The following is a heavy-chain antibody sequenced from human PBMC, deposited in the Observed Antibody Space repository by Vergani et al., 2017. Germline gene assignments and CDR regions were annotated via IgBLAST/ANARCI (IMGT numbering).Heavy chain of an antibody. D-gene: IGHD3-3*01. CDR2: ISWNSGSI. V-gene: IGHV3-9*01. CDR1: GFTFDDYA. Sequence: EVQLVESGGGLVQPGRSLRLSCAASGFTFDDYAMHWVRQAPGKGLEWVSGISWNSGSIGYADSVKGRFTISRDNAKNSLYLQMNSLRAADTALYYCAKEGVKKDAFDIWGQGTMVTVSS. J-gene: IGHJ3*02. CDR3: AKEGVKKDAFDI.